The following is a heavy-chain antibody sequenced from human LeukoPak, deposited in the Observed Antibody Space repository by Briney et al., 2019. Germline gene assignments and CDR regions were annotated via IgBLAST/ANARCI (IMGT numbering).Heavy chain of an antibody. CDR3: ARGLCGIDCPKYNWFDT. CDR2: INHSGST. D-gene: IGHD2-21*02. J-gene: IGHJ5*02. Sequence: SETLSLTCAVYGGSFSGYYWSWIRQPPGKGLEWIGEINHSGSTNYNPSLKSRVTISVDTSKNQFSLKLSSVTAADTAVYYCARGLCGIDCPKYNWFDTWGQGTLVTVSS. V-gene: IGHV4-34*01. CDR1: GGSFSGYY.